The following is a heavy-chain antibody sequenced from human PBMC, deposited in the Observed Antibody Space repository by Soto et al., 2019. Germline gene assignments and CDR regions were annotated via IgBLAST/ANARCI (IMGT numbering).Heavy chain of an antibody. Sequence: EVELVESGGGLVQPGGSLRLSCAASGFTLSDYTMNWVRQAPGKGLEWVSYISSTSSTIYYADSVKGRFSISRDNPKNSLYLQMNSLRDEDTAVYYCARDLAVGAYAHFDYCGQGTLVTVSS. CDR1: GFTLSDYT. D-gene: IGHD1-26*01. CDR2: ISSTSSTI. CDR3: ARDLAVGAYAHFDY. J-gene: IGHJ4*02. V-gene: IGHV3-48*02.